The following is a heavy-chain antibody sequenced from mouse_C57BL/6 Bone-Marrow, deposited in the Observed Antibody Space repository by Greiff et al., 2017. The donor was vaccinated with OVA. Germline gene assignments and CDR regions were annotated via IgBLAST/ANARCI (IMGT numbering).Heavy chain of an antibody. CDR2: IDPSDSYT. CDR3: ARYYYTRAMDY. J-gene: IGHJ4*01. Sequence: VKLQQPGAELVMPGASVKLSCKASGYTFTSYWMHWVKQRPGQGLEWIGEIDPSDSYTNYNQKFKGKSTLTVDKSSSTAYMQLSSLTSEDSAVYYCARYYYTRAMDYWGQGTSVTVSS. V-gene: IGHV1-69*01. CDR1: GYTFTSYW. D-gene: IGHD1-1*01.